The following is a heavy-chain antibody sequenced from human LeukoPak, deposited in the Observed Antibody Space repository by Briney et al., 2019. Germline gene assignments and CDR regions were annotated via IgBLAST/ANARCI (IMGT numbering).Heavy chain of an antibody. CDR2: INHSGST. J-gene: IGHJ4*02. D-gene: IGHD3-10*01. CDR3: ASIPGWFGDDY. Sequence: SETLSLTCAVYGGSFNGYYWSWIRQPPGKGLEWIGEINHSGSTNYNPSLKSRVTISVDTSKNQFSLKLSSVTAADTAVYYCASIPGWFGDDYWGQGTLVTVSS. CDR1: GGSFNGYY. V-gene: IGHV4-34*01.